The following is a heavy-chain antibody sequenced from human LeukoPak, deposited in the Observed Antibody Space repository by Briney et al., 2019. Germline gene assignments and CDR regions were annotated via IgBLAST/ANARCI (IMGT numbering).Heavy chain of an antibody. J-gene: IGHJ5*02. CDR1: GDSISSGGYY. V-gene: IGHV4-31*03. Sequence: SETLSLTCTVSGDSISSGGYYWRWIRQHPGKGLEWIGYIYYSGSTYYNPSLKSRVTISADTSKNQFSLKLSSVTAADTAVYYCARAESNWFDPWGQGTLVTVSS. CDR2: IYYSGST. CDR3: ARAESNWFDP.